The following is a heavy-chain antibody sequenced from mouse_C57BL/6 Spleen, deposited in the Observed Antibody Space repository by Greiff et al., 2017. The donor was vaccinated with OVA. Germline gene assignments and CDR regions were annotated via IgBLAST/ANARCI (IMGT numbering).Heavy chain of an antibody. CDR3: ARLGYDYAWFAY. CDR2: IDPSDSYT. V-gene: IGHV1-69*01. Sequence: QVQLQQPGAELVMPGASVKLSCKASGYTFTSYWMHWVKQRPGQGLEWIGEIDPSDSYTNYNQKFKGKSTLTVDKSSSTAYMQLSSLTSEDSAVYYCARLGYDYAWFAYWGKGTLVTVSA. CDR1: GYTFTSYW. D-gene: IGHD2-4*01. J-gene: IGHJ3*01.